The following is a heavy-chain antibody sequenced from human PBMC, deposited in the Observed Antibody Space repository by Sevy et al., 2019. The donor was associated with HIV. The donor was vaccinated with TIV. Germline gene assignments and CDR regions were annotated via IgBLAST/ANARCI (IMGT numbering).Heavy chain of an antibody. V-gene: IGHV4-59*01. CDR3: ARVGFYWNDVDY. CDR1: GGSMNLYY. J-gene: IGHJ4*02. Sequence: SETLSLTCSVSGGSMNLYYWSWIRQPPGKGLEWIGFIYYSGSTNYNPSLKSRVTISLDTSENQFSLTLSSVTAADTAVYYCARVGFYWNDVDYWGQGTLVTVSS. CDR2: IYYSGST. D-gene: IGHD1-1*01.